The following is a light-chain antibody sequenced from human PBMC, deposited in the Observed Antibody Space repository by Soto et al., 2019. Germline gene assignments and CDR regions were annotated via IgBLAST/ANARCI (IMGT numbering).Light chain of an antibody. J-gene: IGKJ1*01. CDR3: QQTYNTPWT. CDR2: AAS. CDR1: HSISTY. V-gene: IGKV1-39*01. Sequence: DIQMTQSPSSLSASVGDRVTITCRASHSISTYLNWYQQKPGEAPKLLIYAASSLQSGVPSRFSVSGSGPDFTLTISSLQPEDFASYYCQQTYNTPWTFGQGTKVEIK.